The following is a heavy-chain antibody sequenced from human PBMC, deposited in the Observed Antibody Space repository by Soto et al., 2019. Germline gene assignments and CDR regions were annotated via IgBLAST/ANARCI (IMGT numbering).Heavy chain of an antibody. J-gene: IGHJ6*03. CDR2: ISYDGSNK. V-gene: IGHV3-30*03. CDR3: ATSAGHLYCSGGTCYSNSDYMDV. Sequence: QVQLVESGGGVVQPGRSLRLSCAASGLTFSSYGMHWVRQAPGKGLEWVALISYDGSNKYYADSAKGRFTISRDNSKKMLFLQMNSLGAEDTGVYYCATSAGHLYCSGGTCYSNSDYMDVWGKGTTVTVSS. D-gene: IGHD2-15*01. CDR1: GLTFSSYG.